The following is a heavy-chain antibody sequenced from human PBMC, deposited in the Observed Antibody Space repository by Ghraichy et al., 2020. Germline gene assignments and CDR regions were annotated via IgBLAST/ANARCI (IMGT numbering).Heavy chain of an antibody. Sequence: GGSLRLSCAASGFSFSSYDIHWVRQAPGKGLEWVAVIWYDGSIKYYADSVKGRVTIYRDNSKNTLYLQMNSLRAEDTALYYCARGRYRGYSSAWYEGGFDHWGQGTLVTVSS. CDR1: GFSFSSYD. CDR3: ARGRYRGYSSAWYEGGFDH. J-gene: IGHJ4*02. D-gene: IGHD6-19*01. CDR2: IWYDGSIK. V-gene: IGHV3-33*08.